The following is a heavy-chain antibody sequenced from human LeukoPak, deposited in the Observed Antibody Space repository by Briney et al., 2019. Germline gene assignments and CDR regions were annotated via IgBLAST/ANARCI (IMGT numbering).Heavy chain of an antibody. D-gene: IGHD6-13*01. CDR2: IYYSGST. CDR3: AGYTSNWYTFDY. J-gene: IGHJ4*02. Sequence: SETLSLTCTVSGGSISSSSYYWGWIRQPPGKGLEWIGSIYYSGSTYYNPSLKSRVTISVDTSKNQSSLKLSSVTAADTAVYYCAGYTSNWYTFDYWGQGTLVTVSS. V-gene: IGHV4-39*01. CDR1: GGSISSSSYY.